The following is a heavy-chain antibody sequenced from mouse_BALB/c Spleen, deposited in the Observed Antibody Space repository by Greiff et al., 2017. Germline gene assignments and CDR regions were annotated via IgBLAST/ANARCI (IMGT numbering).Heavy chain of an antibody. Sequence: VQLQQSAAELARPGASVKMSCKASGYTFTSYTMHWVKQRPGQGLEWIGYINPSSGYTEYKQKFKDKTTLTTDKSYSTDYMQLSSLTSEDSAVSYCAKDGLLLRSYAMDYWGQGTSVTVSS. CDR1: GYTFTSYT. CDR3: AKDGLLLRSYAMDY. V-gene: IGHV1-4*02. CDR2: INPSSGYT. D-gene: IGHD1-1*01. J-gene: IGHJ4*01.